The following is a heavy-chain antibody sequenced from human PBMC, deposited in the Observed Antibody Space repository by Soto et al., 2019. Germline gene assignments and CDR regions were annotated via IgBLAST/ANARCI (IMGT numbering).Heavy chain of an antibody. D-gene: IGHD1-26*01. CDR2: ISSSSSTI. J-gene: IGHJ6*02. CDR1: GFTFSSYS. Sequence: PGGSLRLSCAASGFTFSSYSMNWVRQAPGKGLGWVSYISSSSSTIYYADSVKGRFTISRDNAKNSLYLQMNSLRDEDTAVYYCARDVVGATTAGGMDVWGQGTTVTVSS. CDR3: ARDVVGATTAGGMDV. V-gene: IGHV3-48*02.